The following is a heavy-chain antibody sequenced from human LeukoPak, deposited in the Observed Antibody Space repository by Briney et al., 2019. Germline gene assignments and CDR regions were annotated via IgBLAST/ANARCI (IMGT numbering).Heavy chain of an antibody. V-gene: IGHV3-7*01. CDR2: IKQDGNEK. Sequence: GGSLRLSCAASGFTYSNYWMTWVRQAPGKGLEWVANIKQDGNEKYYVDSVKGRFTISRDNSKNSLDLQMNSLRAEDTAVYYCAKNGGKLHSYYMDVWGKGTTVTISS. J-gene: IGHJ6*03. CDR1: GFTYSNYW. CDR3: AKNGGKLHSYYMDV. D-gene: IGHD4-23*01.